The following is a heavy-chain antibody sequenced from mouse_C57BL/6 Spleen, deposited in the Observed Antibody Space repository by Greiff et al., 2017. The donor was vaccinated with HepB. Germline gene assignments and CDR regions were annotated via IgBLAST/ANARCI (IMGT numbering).Heavy chain of an antibody. CDR3: ARSGSSGPYYYAMDY. J-gene: IGHJ4*01. CDR2: IYPGSGST. D-gene: IGHD3-2*02. V-gene: IGHV1-55*01. Sequence: QVQLQQPGAELVKPGASVKMSCKASGYTFTSYWITWVKQRPGQGLEWIGDIYPGSGSTNYNEKFKSKATLTVDTSSSTAYMQLSSLTSEDSAVYYWARSGSSGPYYYAMDYWGQGTSVTVSS. CDR1: GYTFTSYW.